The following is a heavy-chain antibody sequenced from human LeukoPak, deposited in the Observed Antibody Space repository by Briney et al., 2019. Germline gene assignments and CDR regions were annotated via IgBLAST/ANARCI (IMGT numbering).Heavy chain of an antibody. V-gene: IGHV3-48*03. Sequence: GGPLSLLCGASGFPLWIYHVMCLPEAREGARVCVLYIISSGSTIYYADSVKGQFTISRDNAKTSLYLQMNSLRAEDTAVYYCARGRNVDTSMVNDYWGQGTLVTVSS. CDR2: IISSGSTI. CDR3: ARGRNVDTSMVNDY. D-gene: IGHD5-18*01. J-gene: IGHJ4*02. CDR1: GFPLWIY.